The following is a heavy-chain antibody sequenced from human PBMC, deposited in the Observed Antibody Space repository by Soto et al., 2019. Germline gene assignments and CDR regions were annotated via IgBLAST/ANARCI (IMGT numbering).Heavy chain of an antibody. J-gene: IGHJ6*02. V-gene: IGHV3-33*01. D-gene: IGHD2-2*01. CDR2: IWYDGSNK. Sequence: PGGSLRLSCAASGFTFSSYGMHWVRQAPGKGLEWVAVIWYDGSNKYYADSVKGRFTISRDNSKNTLYLQMNSLRAEDTAVYYCVRDRSTSPRNDYYYYGMDVWGQGTTVTVSS. CDR3: VRDRSTSPRNDYYYYGMDV. CDR1: GFTFSSYG.